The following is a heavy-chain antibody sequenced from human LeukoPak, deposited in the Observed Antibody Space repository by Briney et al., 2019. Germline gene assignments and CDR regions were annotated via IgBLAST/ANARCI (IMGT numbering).Heavy chain of an antibody. CDR3: ASGDSSYKDAEYFQH. CDR2: VYYNGNT. CDR1: GGSISNYF. V-gene: IGHV4-59*12. J-gene: IGHJ1*01. D-gene: IGHD6-13*01. Sequence: PSETLSLTCTVSGGSISNYFWSWIRQPPGKGLEWIGYVYYNGNTNYNPSLESRVTMSVDTSKNQFFLKLSSVTAADTAVYYCASGDSSYKDAEYFQHWGQGTLVTVSS.